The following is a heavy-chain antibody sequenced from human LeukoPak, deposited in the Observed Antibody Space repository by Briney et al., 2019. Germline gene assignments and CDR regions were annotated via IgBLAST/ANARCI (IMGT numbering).Heavy chain of an antibody. D-gene: IGHD2-2*02. Sequence: SETLSLTCTVSGGSISSYYWSWIRQPAGKGLEWIGRIYTSGSTNYNPSLKSRVTMSVDTSKNQFSLKLSSVTAADTAVYYCAGERLVVVPAAIRDAFDIWGQGTMVTVSS. V-gene: IGHV4-4*07. CDR2: IYTSGST. CDR3: AGERLVVVPAAIRDAFDI. CDR1: GGSISSYY. J-gene: IGHJ3*02.